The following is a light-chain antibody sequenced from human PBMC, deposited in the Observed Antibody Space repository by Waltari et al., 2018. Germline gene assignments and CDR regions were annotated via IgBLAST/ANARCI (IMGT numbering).Light chain of an antibody. V-gene: IGKV4-1*01. CDR2: WAS. CDR3: QQYHSFPYT. CDR1: QSVLYSSNNKDY. J-gene: IGKJ2*01. Sequence: DIVMTQSPDSLAVSLGERATINCKSDQSVLYSSNNKDYLAWYQQKPGQPPKLLFYWASTRESGVPDRFSGSGSGTDFTLTISSLQAEDVAVYYCQQYHSFPYTFGQGTKLEIK.